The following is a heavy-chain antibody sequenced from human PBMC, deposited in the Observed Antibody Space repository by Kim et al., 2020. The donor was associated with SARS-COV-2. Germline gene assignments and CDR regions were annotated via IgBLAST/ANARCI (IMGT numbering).Heavy chain of an antibody. V-gene: IGHV7-4-1*02. D-gene: IGHD2-15*01. CDR1: GYTFTSYA. Sequence: ASVKVSCKASGYTFTSYAMNWVRQAPGQGLEWMGWINTNTGNPTYAQGFTGRFVFSLDTSVSTAYLQISSLKAEDTAVYYCARDGCSGGSCYFSFADFYDYWGQGTLVTVSS. J-gene: IGHJ4*02. CDR3: ARDGCSGGSCYFSFADFYDY. CDR2: INTNTGNP.